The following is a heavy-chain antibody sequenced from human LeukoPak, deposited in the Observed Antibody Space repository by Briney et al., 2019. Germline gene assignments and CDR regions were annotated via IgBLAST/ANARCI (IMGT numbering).Heavy chain of an antibody. CDR1: GGSFSGYY. Sequence: SETLSLTCAVYGGSFSGYYWSWIRQPPGKGLEWIGEINHSGSTNYNPSLKSRVTISVDTSKNQFSLKLSSVTAADTAVYYCARGSLEMATIKFHYWGQGTLVTVSS. D-gene: IGHD5-24*01. CDR2: INHSGST. V-gene: IGHV4-34*01. J-gene: IGHJ4*02. CDR3: ARGSLEMATIKFHY.